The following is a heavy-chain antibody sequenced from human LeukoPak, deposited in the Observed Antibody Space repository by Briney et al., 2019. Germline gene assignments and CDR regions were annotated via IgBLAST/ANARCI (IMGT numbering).Heavy chain of an antibody. V-gene: IGHV6-1*01. D-gene: IGHD6-19*01. J-gene: IGHJ6*02. CDR1: GDSVSSNSAA. Sequence: SQTLSLTCAISGDSVSSNSAAWNWIRQSPSRGLEWLGRTYYRSKWYNDYAVSVKSRITINPDTSKNQFSLQLNSVTPEDTAVYYCARERVVAPAVAGWPSYYYYGMDVWGQGTTVTVSS. CDR2: TYYRSKWYN. CDR3: ARERVVAPAVAGWPSYYYYGMDV.